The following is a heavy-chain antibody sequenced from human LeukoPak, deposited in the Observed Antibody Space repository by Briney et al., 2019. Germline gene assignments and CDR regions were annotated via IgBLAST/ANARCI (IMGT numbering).Heavy chain of an antibody. Sequence: ASVKVSCKASGYTITGYYMHWVRQAPGQGLEWMGWINPNSGGTNYAQKFQGRVTMTRDTSISTAYMELSRLRSNDTAVYYCARDKLFSSFDPWGQGTLVTVSS. D-gene: IGHD2-15*01. V-gene: IGHV1-2*02. CDR1: GYTITGYY. CDR2: INPNSGGT. J-gene: IGHJ5*02. CDR3: ARDKLFSSFDP.